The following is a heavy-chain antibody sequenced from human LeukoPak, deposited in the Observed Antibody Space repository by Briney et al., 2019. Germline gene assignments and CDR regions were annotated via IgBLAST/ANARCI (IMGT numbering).Heavy chain of an antibody. Sequence: GGSLRLSCAASGFIFSSYAMSWVRQAPGKGLEWVSAISGSGGSTYYADSVKGRFTISRDNSKNTLYLQMNSLRAEDTAVYYCAKDFWSGYSSDYWGQGTLVTVSS. V-gene: IGHV3-23*01. CDR2: ISGSGGST. CDR1: GFIFSSYA. CDR3: AKDFWSGYSSDY. J-gene: IGHJ4*02. D-gene: IGHD3-3*01.